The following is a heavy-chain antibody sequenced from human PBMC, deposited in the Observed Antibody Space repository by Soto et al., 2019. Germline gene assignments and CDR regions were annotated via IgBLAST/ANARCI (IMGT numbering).Heavy chain of an antibody. Sequence: SVTVSCQASGGTFSSYAISWVRQAPGQGLEWMGGIIPIFGTANYAQKFQGRVTITADESTSTAYMELSSLRSEDTAVYYCASFDCSSTSCSLGSLDHWGQGTLVTVSS. V-gene: IGHV1-69*13. CDR2: IIPIFGTA. J-gene: IGHJ4*02. D-gene: IGHD2-2*01. CDR1: GGTFSSYA. CDR3: ASFDCSSTSCSLGSLDH.